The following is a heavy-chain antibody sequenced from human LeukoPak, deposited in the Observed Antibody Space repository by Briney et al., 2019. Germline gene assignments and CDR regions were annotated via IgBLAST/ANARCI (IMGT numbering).Heavy chain of an antibody. CDR3: TTSYYGDYIDY. D-gene: IGHD4-17*01. J-gene: IGHJ4*02. CDR2: IKSKTDGWTT. V-gene: IGHV3-15*01. Sequence: GGALRLSCAASGFTFSNDWMSGVRQAPGKGVEGVGRIKSKTDGWTTDYAAPVKGRFTISRDDSKNTLYLQMNSLKTEDTAVYYCTTSYYGDYIDYWGQGTLVTVSS. CDR1: GFTFSNDW.